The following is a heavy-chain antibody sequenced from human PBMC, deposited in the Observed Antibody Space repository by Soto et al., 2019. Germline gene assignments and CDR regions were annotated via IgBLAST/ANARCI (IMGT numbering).Heavy chain of an antibody. D-gene: IGHD3-3*01. CDR2: ISSSGSTI. J-gene: IGHJ6*02. V-gene: IGHV3-48*03. Sequence: GGSLRLSCAASGFTFSSYEMNWVRQAPGKGLEWVSYISSSGSTIYYADSVKGRFTISRDNAKNSLYLQMNSLRAEDTAVYYCARDRNYDFWSGYSPYYYYGMDVWGQGTTVTVSS. CDR3: ARDRNYDFWSGYSPYYYYGMDV. CDR1: GFTFSSYE.